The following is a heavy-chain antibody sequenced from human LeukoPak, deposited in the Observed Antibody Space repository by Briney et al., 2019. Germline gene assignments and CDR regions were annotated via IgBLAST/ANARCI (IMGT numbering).Heavy chain of an antibody. D-gene: IGHD3-22*01. CDR2: IYYSGST. Sequence: PSETLSRTCTVSGGSISSSTDYWGWIRQPPGKGLEWIGSIYYSGSTYYNPSLKSRVTISVDTSKNQFSLKLSSVTAADTAVYYCARRDDSSGYHKIFDYWGPGTLVTVSS. V-gene: IGHV4-39*01. CDR3: ARRDDSSGYHKIFDY. CDR1: GGSISSSTDY. J-gene: IGHJ4*02.